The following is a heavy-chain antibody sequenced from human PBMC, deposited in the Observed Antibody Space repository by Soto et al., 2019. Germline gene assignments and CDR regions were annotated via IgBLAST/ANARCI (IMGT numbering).Heavy chain of an antibody. CDR1: GGSIGSSSYY. CDR3: ARHGGEDSGYEYDYYYMDV. J-gene: IGHJ6*03. V-gene: IGHV4-39*01. CDR2: IYYSGST. Sequence: SETLSLTCTVSGGSIGSSSYYWGWIRQPPGKGLEWIGSIYYSGSTYYNPSLKSRVTISVDTSKNQFSLKLSSVTAADTAVYYCARHGGEDSGYEYDYYYMDVWGKGTTVTVSS. D-gene: IGHD5-12*01.